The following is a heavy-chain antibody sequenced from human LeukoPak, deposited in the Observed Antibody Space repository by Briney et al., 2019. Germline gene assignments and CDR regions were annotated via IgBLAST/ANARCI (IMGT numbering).Heavy chain of an antibody. J-gene: IGHJ4*02. CDR1: GFTFSRYA. V-gene: IGHV3-23*01. CDR3: ARRGSSGWYDY. Sequence: GGSLRLSCAASGFTFSRYAMSWVRQAPGKGLECVSAISGGGPVTYYTDSVKGRFTISRDNSKNTLYLEMNSLRAEDTAVYYCARRGSSGWYDYWGQGTLVTVSS. CDR2: ISGGGPVT. D-gene: IGHD6-19*01.